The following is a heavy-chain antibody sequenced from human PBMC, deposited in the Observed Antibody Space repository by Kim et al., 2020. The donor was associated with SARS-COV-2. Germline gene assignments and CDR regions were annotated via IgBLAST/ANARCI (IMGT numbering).Heavy chain of an antibody. D-gene: IGHD3-16*02. CDR2: INHSGST. CDR3: ARVLGFRYAFDI. J-gene: IGHJ3*02. CDR1: GGSFSGYY. Sequence: SETLSLTCAVYGGSFSGYYWSWIRQPPGKGLEWIGEINHSGSTNYNPSLKSRVTISVDTSKNQFSLQLSSVTAADTAVYYCARVLGFRYAFDIWGQGTMVTVSS. V-gene: IGHV4-34*01.